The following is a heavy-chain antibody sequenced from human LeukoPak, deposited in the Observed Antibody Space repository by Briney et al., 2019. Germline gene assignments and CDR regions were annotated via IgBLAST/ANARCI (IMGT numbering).Heavy chain of an antibody. CDR1: GFTFSNYG. CDR3: ARNNYDLGAFDI. D-gene: IGHD3-22*01. V-gene: IGHV3-30*03. Sequence: QPGRSLRLSCAASGFTFSNYGIHWVRQAPGKGLEWVAVISYDGNNKYYADSVKGRFTISRDNSKNTLYLQMNSLRAEDTAVYYCARNNYDLGAFDIWGQGTMVTVSS. CDR2: ISYDGNNK. J-gene: IGHJ3*02.